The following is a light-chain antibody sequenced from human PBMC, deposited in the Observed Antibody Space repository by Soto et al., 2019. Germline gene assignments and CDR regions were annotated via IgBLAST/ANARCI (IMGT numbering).Light chain of an antibody. CDR2: GAS. V-gene: IGKV3-15*01. Sequence: EIVMTQSPATLSASPGERATLSCRASQSVSSSYLAWYQQKPGQAPRLLIYGASTRATDIPARFSGSGSGTEFTLTISSLQSEDFAEYHCQQYNNWPQTFGQGTKVDIK. J-gene: IGKJ1*01. CDR1: QSVSSSY. CDR3: QQYNNWPQT.